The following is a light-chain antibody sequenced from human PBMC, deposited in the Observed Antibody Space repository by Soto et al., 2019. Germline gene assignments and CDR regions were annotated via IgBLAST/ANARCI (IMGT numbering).Light chain of an antibody. CDR2: KAS. CDR3: QQYNNYLLT. CDR1: QSISSW. Sequence: DIQMTQSRSTLSASVGDRVTITCRASQSISSWLAWYQQKPVKAPKLLIYKASSLESGVPSRFSGSGSGTELTLTISSLQPDDFAPYYCQQYNNYLLTFGGGTKVDIK. V-gene: IGKV1-5*03. J-gene: IGKJ4*01.